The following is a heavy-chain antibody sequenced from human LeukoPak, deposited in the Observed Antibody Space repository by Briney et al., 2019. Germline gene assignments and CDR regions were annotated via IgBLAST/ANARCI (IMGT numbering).Heavy chain of an antibody. CDR2: IYYSGST. D-gene: IGHD1-26*01. V-gene: IGHV4-59*01. CDR3: ASSREPWNDAFDI. Sequence: SETLSLTCTVSGGSISSYYWSWIRQPPGKGLEWIGYIYYSGSTNYNPSLKSRVTISVDTSKNQFSLKLSSVTAADTAVYYCASSREPWNDAFDIWGQGTMVTVSS. J-gene: IGHJ3*02. CDR1: GGSISSYY.